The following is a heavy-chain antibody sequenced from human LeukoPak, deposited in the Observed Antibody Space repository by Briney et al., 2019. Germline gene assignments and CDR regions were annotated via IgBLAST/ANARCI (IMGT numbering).Heavy chain of an antibody. D-gene: IGHD1-1*01. CDR2: IYSDGTT. CDR3: ARAPNWRFDH. CDR1: GFTFDDYA. Sequence: GRSLRLSCAASGFTFDDYAMHWVRQAPGKGLEWVSVIYSDGTTYYADSVKGRFTISRDDSKNTLYLHMNSLRAEDTAVYYCARAPNWRFDHWGQGTLVTVSS. V-gene: IGHV3-53*01. J-gene: IGHJ4*02.